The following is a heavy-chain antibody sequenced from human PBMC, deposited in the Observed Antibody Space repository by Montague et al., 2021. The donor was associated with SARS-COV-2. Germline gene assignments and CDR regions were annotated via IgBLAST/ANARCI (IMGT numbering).Heavy chain of an antibody. Sequence: SETLSLTCAVYSGSLSGYYWSWIRQAPGKGLEWIGEINYSGDTYYNPSLTSRVTISVDTSKNQFSLKLSSVTAADTAVYYCARVRYYGSGTSLGMDVWGQGTTVTVSS. D-gene: IGHD3-10*01. V-gene: IGHV4-34*01. CDR1: SGSLSGYY. CDR3: ARVRYYGSGTSLGMDV. J-gene: IGHJ6*02. CDR2: INYSGDT.